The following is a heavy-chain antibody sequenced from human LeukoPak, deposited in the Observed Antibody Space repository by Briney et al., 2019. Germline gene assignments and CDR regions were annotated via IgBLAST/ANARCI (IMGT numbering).Heavy chain of an antibody. D-gene: IGHD3-10*01. CDR3: AKTPFTMVRGVSDY. V-gene: IGHV3-74*01. Sequence: GGSLRLSCAASGFTFDDYGMSWVRQAPGKGLVWVSRINSDGSSTSYADSVKGRFTISRDNAKNTLYLQMNSLRAEDTAVYYCAKTPFTMVRGVSDYWGQGTLVTVSS. J-gene: IGHJ4*02. CDR1: GFTFDDYG. CDR2: INSDGSST.